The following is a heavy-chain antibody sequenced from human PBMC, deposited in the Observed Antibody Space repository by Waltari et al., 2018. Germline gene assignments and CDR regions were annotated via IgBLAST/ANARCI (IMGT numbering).Heavy chain of an antibody. J-gene: IGHJ5*02. D-gene: IGHD2-2*01. V-gene: IGHV4-4*07. CDR3: ARPKWRTSWKMGEFDP. Sequence: QVQLQESGPGLVKPAETLSLTCIVSGGCISGNYWTWIRQPAGKGLEWIGRIYSSGSTNYNPSLKSRVAMSIDTSKNQFSLKLTSVTAADTAVYYCARPKWRTSWKMGEFDPWGQGTLVTVSS. CDR1: GGCISGNY. CDR2: IYSSGST.